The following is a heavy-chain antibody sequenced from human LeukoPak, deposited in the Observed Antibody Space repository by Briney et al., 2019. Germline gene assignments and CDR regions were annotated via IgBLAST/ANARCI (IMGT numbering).Heavy chain of an antibody. CDR1: GYSFTSYW. CDR3: ARHPGYSSSWHDY. V-gene: IGHV5-51*01. Sequence: GESLKISCKGSGYSFTSYWIGWVRQMPGKGLEWMGIIYPGDPDTRYSPSFQGQVTISADKSISTAYLQWSGLKASDTAMYYCARHPGYSSSWHDYWGQGTPVTVSS. J-gene: IGHJ4*02. CDR2: IYPGDPDT. D-gene: IGHD6-13*01.